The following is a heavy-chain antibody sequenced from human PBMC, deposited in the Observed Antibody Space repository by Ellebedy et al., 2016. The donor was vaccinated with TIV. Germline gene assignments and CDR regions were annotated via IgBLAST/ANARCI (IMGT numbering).Heavy chain of an antibody. CDR2: IYPSDSDT. CDR1: GYTFTRHW. CDR3: ARMTGPHYDFRSGSLPFNWFDP. Sequence: GESLKISCKGSGYTFTRHWIGWVRQMPGKGLEWMGIIYPSDSDTRYSPSFQGHVTISADKAITTAYLQWSSLKASGTAMYYCARMTGPHYDFRSGSLPFNWFDPWGQGTLVTVSS. J-gene: IGHJ5*02. D-gene: IGHD3-3*01. V-gene: IGHV5-51*01.